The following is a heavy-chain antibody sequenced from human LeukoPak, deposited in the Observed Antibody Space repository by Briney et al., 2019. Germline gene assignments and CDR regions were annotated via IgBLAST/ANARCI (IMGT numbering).Heavy chain of an antibody. V-gene: IGHV3-64*01. CDR2: ISSNGGST. J-gene: IGHJ4*02. CDR1: GFTFSSYA. Sequence: GGSLTLSCAASGFTFSSYAMHWVRQAPGRGLEYVSAISSNGGSTYYANSVKGRFTISRDNSKNTLYLQMGSLRAEDMAVYYCARGDSSGLDYWGQGTLVTVSS. CDR3: ARGDSSGLDY. D-gene: IGHD6-19*01.